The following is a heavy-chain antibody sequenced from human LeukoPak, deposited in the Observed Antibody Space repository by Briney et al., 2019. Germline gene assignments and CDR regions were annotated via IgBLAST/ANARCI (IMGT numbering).Heavy chain of an antibody. Sequence: SDTLSLTCTVSGGTFSSYYWTWIRQPPGKGLGLEWIGYIYYSGGTNYNPSLKSRVTISIDTSKNQVSLKLSSVTAADTAVYYCARLLDSSSSLDYWGQGTLVTVSS. J-gene: IGHJ4*02. CDR2: IYYSGGT. CDR1: GGTFSSYY. D-gene: IGHD6-6*01. CDR3: ARLLDSSSSLDY. V-gene: IGHV4-59*08.